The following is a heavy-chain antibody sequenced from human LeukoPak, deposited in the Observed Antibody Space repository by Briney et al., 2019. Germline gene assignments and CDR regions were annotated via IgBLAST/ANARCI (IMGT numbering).Heavy chain of an antibody. D-gene: IGHD1-26*01. CDR2: IYHSGST. CDR3: ARGGWEERNWFDP. Sequence: PSETLSLTCTVSGYSISSGYYWGWIRQPPGKGLEWIGSIYHSGSTYYNPSLKSRVTISVDTSKNQFSLKLNSVTAADTAVYYCARGGWEERNWFDPWGQGTLVTVSS. CDR1: GYSISSGYY. V-gene: IGHV4-38-2*02. J-gene: IGHJ5*02.